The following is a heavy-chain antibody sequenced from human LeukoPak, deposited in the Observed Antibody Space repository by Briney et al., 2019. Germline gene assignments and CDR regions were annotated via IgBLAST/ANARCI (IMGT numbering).Heavy chain of an antibody. J-gene: IGHJ4*02. CDR1: GLTFSNYG. CDR2: IRYDGSNK. CDR3: ANSRGSGRDFDY. D-gene: IGHD3-10*01. V-gene: IGHV3-30*02. Sequence: GGSLRLSCAASGLTFSNYGMYWVRQAPGKGLEGVAFIRYDGSNKYYTDSGKDRFTISRDNSKTPLYLQMNSLRPEDTAVYYCANSRGSGRDFDYWGQGTLVTVSS.